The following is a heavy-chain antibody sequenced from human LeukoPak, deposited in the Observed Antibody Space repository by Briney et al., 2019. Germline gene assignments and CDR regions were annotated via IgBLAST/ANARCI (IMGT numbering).Heavy chain of an antibody. D-gene: IGHD2-15*01. CDR3: ARARGGSSVCDY. J-gene: IGHJ4*02. Sequence: GGSLRLSCAASGFTFSSYSMNWVRQAPGKGLEWVSSISSSSSYIYYADSVKGRFTISRDNAKNSLYLQMNSLRAEDTAVYYCARARGGSSVCDYWGQGTLVTVSS. CDR2: ISSSSSYI. V-gene: IGHV3-21*01. CDR1: GFTFSSYS.